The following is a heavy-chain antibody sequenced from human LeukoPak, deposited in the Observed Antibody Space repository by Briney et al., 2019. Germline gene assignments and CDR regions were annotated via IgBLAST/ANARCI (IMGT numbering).Heavy chain of an antibody. CDR3: ARFHGGLRYFDWLLYQQDYYYYGMGV. CDR1: GFTFSSYS. D-gene: IGHD3-9*01. CDR2: ISSSSSYI. J-gene: IGHJ6*02. Sequence: GGSLRLSCAASGFTFSSYSMNWVRQAPGKGLEWVSSISSSSSYIYYADSVKGRFTISRDNAKNSLYLQMNSLRAEDTAVYYCARFHGGLRYFDWLLYQQDYYYYGMGVWGQGTTVTVSS. V-gene: IGHV3-21*01.